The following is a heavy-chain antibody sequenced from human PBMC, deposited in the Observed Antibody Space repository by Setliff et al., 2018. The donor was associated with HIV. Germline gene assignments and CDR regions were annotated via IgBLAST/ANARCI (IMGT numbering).Heavy chain of an antibody. CDR2: ITHSGGT. CDR1: GGSFSGDS. V-gene: IGHV4-34*01. CDR3: ARKGWNAYEAFDY. D-gene: IGHD1-1*01. J-gene: IGHJ4*02. Sequence: SETLSLTCAVYGGSFSGDSWNWIRQPPGKGLEWIGEITHSGGTKYNPSLKSRVTISVDMSKNHFSLSLTSVTVADTAIYFCARKGWNAYEAFDYWGQGALVTVSS.